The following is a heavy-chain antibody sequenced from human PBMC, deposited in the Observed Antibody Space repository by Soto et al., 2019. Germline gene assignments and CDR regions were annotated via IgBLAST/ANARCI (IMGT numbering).Heavy chain of an antibody. CDR3: AKEDGWGLLPYYYRLDV. J-gene: IGHJ6*02. Sequence: GGSLRLSCAASGFTFSSYAMSWVRQAPGQGLEWVSSISRSGASTYYADSVKGRFTISRDNSKNTLYLQMNSLRAEDTAVYYCAKEDGWGLLPYYYRLDVWGQGTPVTVSS. CDR2: ISRSGAST. D-gene: IGHD1-26*01. V-gene: IGHV3-23*01. CDR1: GFTFSSYA.